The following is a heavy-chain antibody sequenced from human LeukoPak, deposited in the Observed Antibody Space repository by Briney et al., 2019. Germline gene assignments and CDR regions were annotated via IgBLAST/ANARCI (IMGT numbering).Heavy chain of an antibody. D-gene: IGHD3-10*01. J-gene: IGHJ4*02. CDR3: AKELGGSGSYFFP. CDR2: ISRDGGST. CDR1: GFTFDDYA. V-gene: IGHV3-43*02. Sequence: GGSLRLSCAASGFTFDDYAMNWVRQAPGKGLEWVSLISRDGGSTYYADSVKGRFTISRDNSKNSLYLQMNSLRTEDTALYHCAKELGGSGSYFFPWGQGTLVTVSS.